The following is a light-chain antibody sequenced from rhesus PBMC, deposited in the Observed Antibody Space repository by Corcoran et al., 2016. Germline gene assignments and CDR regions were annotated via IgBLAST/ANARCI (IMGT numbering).Light chain of an antibody. Sequence: DIQMTQSPSSLSASVGDTVTITCRASQGLSSYLNWFQQKPGKAPKLLIYDASSLEIGVPSRFSGSGSGTDFPLTLSSLQPEDFAAYYCLQPNSYPFTFGPGTKLDIK. V-gene: IGKV1-28*03. CDR1: QGLSSY. CDR2: DAS. CDR3: LQPNSYPFT. J-gene: IGKJ3*01.